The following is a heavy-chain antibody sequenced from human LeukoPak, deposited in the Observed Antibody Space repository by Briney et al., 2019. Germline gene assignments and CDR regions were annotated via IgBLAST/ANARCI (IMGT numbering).Heavy chain of an antibody. J-gene: IGHJ5*02. CDR2: IWYDGSNR. D-gene: IGHD6-19*01. Sequence: RGSLRLSCAASGFTLSSSAIHWVRQAPGKGLEWVAAIWYDGSNRYYGDSVKGRFTISRDNSKNSVYLQMNSLRAEDTAVYHCARDIAVAGFHWFDPWGQGTLVIVSS. CDR3: ARDIAVAGFHWFDP. V-gene: IGHV3-33*01. CDR1: GFTLSSSA.